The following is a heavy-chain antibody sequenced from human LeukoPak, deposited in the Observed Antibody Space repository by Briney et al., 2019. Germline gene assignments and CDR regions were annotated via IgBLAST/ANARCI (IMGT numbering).Heavy chain of an antibody. V-gene: IGHV4-59*01. CDR2: IYYSGST. CDR1: SGSISSYY. Sequence: TSETLSLTCTVSSGSISSYYWSWIRQPPGKGLEWIGYIYYSGSTNYNPSLKSRVTISVDTSKNQFSLKLSSVTAADTAVYYCARDRVAARKYYYYYYMDVWGKGTTVTVSS. D-gene: IGHD6-6*01. CDR3: ARDRVAARKYYYYYYMDV. J-gene: IGHJ6*03.